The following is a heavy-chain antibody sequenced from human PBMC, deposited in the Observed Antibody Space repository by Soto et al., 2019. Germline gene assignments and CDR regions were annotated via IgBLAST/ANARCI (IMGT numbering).Heavy chain of an antibody. CDR1: GFTFSSYA. J-gene: IGHJ6*02. CDR3: ARESEDNYVWIPSSRYYCYYGMDV. CDR2: ISYDGSNK. V-gene: IGHV3-30-3*01. Sequence: QVQLVESGGGVVQPGRSLRLSCAASGFTFSSYAMHWVRQAPGKGLEWVAVISYDGSNKYYADSVKGRFTISRENSKNTLYPQMNSLRAEDTAVFYCARESEDNYVWIPSSRYYCYYGMDVWGQGTTVTVSS. D-gene: IGHD3-10*02.